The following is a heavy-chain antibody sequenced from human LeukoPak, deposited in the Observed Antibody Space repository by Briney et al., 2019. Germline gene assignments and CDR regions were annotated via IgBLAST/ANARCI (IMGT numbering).Heavy chain of an antibody. CDR3: ARPKAAGAFDY. V-gene: IGHV4-59*11. CDR1: GGSISRHY. CDR2: VHHSGST. Sequence: PSETLSLTYSVSGGSISRHYWTWIRQPPGKGLEWIGFVHHSGSTNYNPSLKSRVTTSLDTSKNQISLHLRSVTAADTAVYYCARPKAAGAFDYWGQGIRVIVSS. D-gene: IGHD6-13*01. J-gene: IGHJ4*02.